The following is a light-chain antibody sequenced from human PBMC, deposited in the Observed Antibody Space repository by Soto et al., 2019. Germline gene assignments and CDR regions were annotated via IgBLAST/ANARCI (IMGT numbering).Light chain of an antibody. CDR1: QNVGNN. CDR2: GAS. V-gene: IGKV3-15*01. Sequence: EIVMTQSPATLSASPGERATLSCRASQNVGNNLVWYQQKPGQAPRLLIYGASTRAAGIPDRFSGSGSGTEFTLTISGLQSDDFAVYYCQQRTNWPPWTFGQGTKVDIK. J-gene: IGKJ1*01. CDR3: QQRTNWPPWT.